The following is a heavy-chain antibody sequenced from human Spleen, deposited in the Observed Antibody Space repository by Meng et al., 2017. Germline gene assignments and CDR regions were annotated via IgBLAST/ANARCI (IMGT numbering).Heavy chain of an antibody. J-gene: IGHJ4*02. CDR1: GFTFSSHW. D-gene: IGHD6-19*01. CDR3: AISSGWYRGLDY. V-gene: IGHV3-74*02. Sequence: EVQLVESGGGLIQPGGSLRFSCAASGFTFSSHWMHWVRQAPGKGLVWVSRINSEGSTTDYADSVKGRFTISRDSAQNTLYLQMNSLRDEDTAVYYCAISSGWYRGLDYWGQGTLVTVSS. CDR2: INSEGSTT.